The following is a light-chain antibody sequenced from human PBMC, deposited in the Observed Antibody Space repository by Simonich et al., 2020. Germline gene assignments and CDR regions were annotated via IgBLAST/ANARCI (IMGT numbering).Light chain of an antibody. CDR1: QSILHSNGYNY. Sequence: DIVMTQSPLSLPVTPGEQASISCRSSQSILHSNGYNYLDWYLQKPGQSPQLLIYEVSNRFSGVPDRFSGSGSGTDFTLKISRVEAEDVGVYYCMQSIQLPFTFGPGTKVDIK. J-gene: IGKJ3*01. V-gene: IGKV2D-29*02. CDR2: EVS. CDR3: MQSIQLPFT.